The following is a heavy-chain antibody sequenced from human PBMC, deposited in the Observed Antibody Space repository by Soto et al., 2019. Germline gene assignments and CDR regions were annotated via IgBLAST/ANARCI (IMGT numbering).Heavy chain of an antibody. Sequence: PSETLSLTCTVSGGSISSGGYYWSWIRQHPGKGLEWIGYIYYSGSTYYNPSLKSRVTISVDTSKNQFSLKLSSVTAADTAVYYCARDVTIFGVVSYFDYWGQGTLVTVSS. D-gene: IGHD3-3*01. V-gene: IGHV4-31*03. CDR3: ARDVTIFGVVSYFDY. CDR1: GGSISSGGYY. CDR2: IYYSGST. J-gene: IGHJ4*02.